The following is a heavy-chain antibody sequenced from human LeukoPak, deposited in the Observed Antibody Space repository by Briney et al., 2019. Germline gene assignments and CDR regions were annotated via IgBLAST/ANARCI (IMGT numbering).Heavy chain of an antibody. CDR2: ISAYNGNT. Sequence: ASVTVSCMASGYTFSSYGISWVRQAPGQGLEWMGWISAYNGNTNYAQKLQGRVTMTTDTSTSTAYMELRSLRSDDTAVYYCARVPDYYDSSGYSDDYWGQGTLVTVSS. CDR3: ARVPDYYDSSGYSDDY. CDR1: GYTFSSYG. V-gene: IGHV1-18*01. D-gene: IGHD3-22*01. J-gene: IGHJ4*02.